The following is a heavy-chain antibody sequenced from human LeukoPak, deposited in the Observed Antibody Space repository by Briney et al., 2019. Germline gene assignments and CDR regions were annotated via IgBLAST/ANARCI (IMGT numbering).Heavy chain of an antibody. CDR1: GGTFSSYA. Sequence: SVKVSCKASGGTFSSYAISWVRQAPGQGLEWMGGIIPIFGTANYAQKFQGRVTITADKSTSTAYMELNSLRAEDTAVYYCARDGSYGFVGWFDPWGQGTLVTVSS. J-gene: IGHJ5*02. D-gene: IGHD5-18*01. CDR2: IIPIFGTA. CDR3: ARDGSYGFVGWFDP. V-gene: IGHV1-69*06.